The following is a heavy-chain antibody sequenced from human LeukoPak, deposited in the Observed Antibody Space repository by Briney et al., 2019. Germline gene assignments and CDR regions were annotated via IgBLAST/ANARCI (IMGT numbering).Heavy chain of an antibody. CDR1: GYTFTSYV. V-gene: IGHV1-3*01. J-gene: IGHJ6*02. CDR3: ASQTLSAGSHYLYYFGVDV. Sequence: GASVKVSCTASGYTFTSYVTHWVRQAPGERLEWMGWINAATGNTKYSQKTQDRVTITRDTSASTTYMELRSLRSEDTAVYFCASQTLSAGSHYLYYFGVDVWGQGTTVTVSS. D-gene: IGHD1-14*01. CDR2: INAATGNT.